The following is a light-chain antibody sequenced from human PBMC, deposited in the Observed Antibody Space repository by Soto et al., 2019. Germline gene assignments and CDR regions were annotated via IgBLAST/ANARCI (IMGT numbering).Light chain of an antibody. Sequence: EIVLTQSPATLSLSPGERATLSCRASQNINSYLAWYQQKPGQAPRLLIYATSNRATGIPARFSGSGSGTVFPLCISSLEPEDFAVYYCQQRSSWPFSFGPGTKVDIK. J-gene: IGKJ3*01. CDR2: ATS. V-gene: IGKV3-11*01. CDR3: QQRSSWPFS. CDR1: QNINSY.